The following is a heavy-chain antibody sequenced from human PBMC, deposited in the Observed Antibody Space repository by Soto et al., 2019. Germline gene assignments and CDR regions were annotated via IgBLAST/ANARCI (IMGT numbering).Heavy chain of an antibody. CDR3: ARGRVGATTFDY. J-gene: IGHJ4*02. V-gene: IGHV4-31*03. Sequence: SETLSLTCTVSGGSISSGGYYWSWIRQHPGKGLEWIGYIYYSGSTYYNPSLKSRVTISVDTSKNQFSLKLSSVTAADTAVYYCARGRVGATTFDYWGQGTLVTVSS. CDR2: IYYSGST. CDR1: GGSISSGGYY. D-gene: IGHD1-26*01.